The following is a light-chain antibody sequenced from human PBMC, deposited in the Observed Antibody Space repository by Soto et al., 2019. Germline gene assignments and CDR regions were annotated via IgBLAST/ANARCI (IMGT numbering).Light chain of an antibody. Sequence: QSALTQPASVSGSPGQSITISCTGTSSDVGSYNLVSWYQQHPGKAPKLMIYEVSKRPSGVSNRFSGSKSGNTASLTISGLQAEYEADYYCCSYAGSSTFGVVFGGGTKLTVL. V-gene: IGLV2-23*02. CDR2: EVS. CDR3: CSYAGSSTFGVV. CDR1: SSDVGSYNL. J-gene: IGLJ2*01.